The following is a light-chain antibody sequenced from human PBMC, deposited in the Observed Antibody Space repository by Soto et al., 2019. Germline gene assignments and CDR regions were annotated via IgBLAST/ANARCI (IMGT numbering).Light chain of an antibody. CDR1: QTISTY. CDR3: QQYYSTPPT. Sequence: DIQMTQSPSSLSASVGDRVTITCRASQTISTYLNWYQQQPGKAPKLLIYVVSNLQSGVPSRFSGSGSGTDFTLTISSLQPEDFATYYCQQYYSTPPTFGQGTKVEIK. V-gene: IGKV1-39*01. CDR2: VVS. J-gene: IGKJ1*01.